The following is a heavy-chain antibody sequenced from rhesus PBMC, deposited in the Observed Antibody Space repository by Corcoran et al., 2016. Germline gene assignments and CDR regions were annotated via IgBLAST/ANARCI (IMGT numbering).Heavy chain of an antibody. CDR1: GGSISGYY. CDR2: IGGSSGST. J-gene: IGHJ6*01. Sequence: QVQLQESGPGLVKPSETLSLTCAVSGGSISGYYWNWIRQPPGKGLGWLGYIGGSSGSTDYNPSLQRRDTVATETSNNQVSPKLSSWTAADTAVYYCASGPTEYSGSYRKFGLDSWGQGVVVTVSS. V-gene: IGHV4-165*02. D-gene: IGHD3-16*01. CDR3: ASGPTEYSGSYRKFGLDS.